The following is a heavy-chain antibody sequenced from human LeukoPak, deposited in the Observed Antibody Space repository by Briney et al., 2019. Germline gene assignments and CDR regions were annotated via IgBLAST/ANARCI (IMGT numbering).Heavy chain of an antibody. CDR2: INDSGRI. V-gene: IGHV4-34*01. CDR1: GGSFSNYC. CDR3: ARRWNYGRNYYGDV. Sequence: PSETLSLTCAVYGGSFSNYCWSWIRQPPGKGLEWIGEINDSGRINYNPSLMSRVTVSVDTSKNQFSLRLTSVTATDTAVYYCARRWNYGRNYYGDVWGNGATVSVSS. J-gene: IGHJ6*04. D-gene: IGHD1-7*01.